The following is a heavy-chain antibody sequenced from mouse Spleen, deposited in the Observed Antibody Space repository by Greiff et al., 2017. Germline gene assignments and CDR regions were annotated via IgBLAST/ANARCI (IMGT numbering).Heavy chain of an antibody. D-gene: IGHD4-1*01. Sequence: EVQLQQSGPELVKPGASVKISCKASGYSFTGYYMNWVKQSPEKSLEWIGEINPSTGGTTYNQKFKAKATLTVDKSSSTAYMQLKSLTSEDSAVYYCARGGLGPFAYWGQGTLVTVSA. V-gene: IGHV1-42*01. J-gene: IGHJ3*01. CDR3: ARGGLGPFAY. CDR2: INPSTGGT. CDR1: GYSFTGYY.